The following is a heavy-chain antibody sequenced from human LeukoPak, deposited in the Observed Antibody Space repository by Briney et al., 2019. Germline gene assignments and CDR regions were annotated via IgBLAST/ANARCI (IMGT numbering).Heavy chain of an antibody. D-gene: IGHD2-21*02. J-gene: IGHJ5*02. Sequence: GESLKISCKGSGYSFTSYWIGWVRQMPGKGLEWMGIIYPGDSDTRYSPSFQGQVTISADKSISTAYLQWSSLKVSDTAMYYCAGHWCGGDCYGNWFDPWGQGTLVTVSS. CDR1: GYSFTSYW. CDR3: AGHWCGGDCYGNWFDP. V-gene: IGHV5-51*01. CDR2: IYPGDSDT.